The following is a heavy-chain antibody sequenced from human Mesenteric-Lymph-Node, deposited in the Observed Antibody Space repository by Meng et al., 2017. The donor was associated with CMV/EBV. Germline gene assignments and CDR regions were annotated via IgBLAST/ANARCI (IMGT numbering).Heavy chain of an antibody. CDR2: INPNSGGT. Sequence: ASVKVSCKASGYTFTGYYMHWVRQAPGQGLEWMGWINPNSGGTNYAQKFQGRVTMTRVTSISTAYMELSRLRSDDTAVYYCARDNGASYYDFWSGYYKLRYYGMDVWGQGTTVTVSS. D-gene: IGHD3-3*01. CDR3: ARDNGASYYDFWSGYYKLRYYGMDV. J-gene: IGHJ6*02. V-gene: IGHV1-2*02. CDR1: GYTFTGYY.